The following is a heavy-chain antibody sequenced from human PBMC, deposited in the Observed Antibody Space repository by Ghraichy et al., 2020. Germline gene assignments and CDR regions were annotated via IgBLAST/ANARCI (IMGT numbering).Heavy chain of an antibody. Sequence: GGSLRLSCAASGFTFRFYGMHWVRQAPGKGLEWVAVISDDGSNKYYADSVKGRFTISRDNFKNTLYLQMDSLRPEDTAVYYCVTPYHSNYGVEWGQGTLVTVSS. CDR3: VTPYHSNYGVE. V-gene: IGHV3-30*03. J-gene: IGHJ4*02. CDR1: GFTFRFYG. CDR2: ISDDGSNK. D-gene: IGHD4-11*01.